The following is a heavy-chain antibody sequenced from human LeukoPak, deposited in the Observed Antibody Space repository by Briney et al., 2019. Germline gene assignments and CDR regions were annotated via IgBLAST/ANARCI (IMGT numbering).Heavy chain of an antibody. D-gene: IGHD5-12*01. Sequence: ASVRVSCNISGYTFTSFGVSWVRQAPGQGLEWMGGISPYNGHTNYAQTFQGRVTLTTNASTSTAYLDLRSLRSDDTAVYYCTRDLRNSGFDYWGQGTPLTVSS. V-gene: IGHV1-18*01. CDR2: ISPYNGHT. CDR3: TRDLRNSGFDY. J-gene: IGHJ1*01. CDR1: GYTFTSFG.